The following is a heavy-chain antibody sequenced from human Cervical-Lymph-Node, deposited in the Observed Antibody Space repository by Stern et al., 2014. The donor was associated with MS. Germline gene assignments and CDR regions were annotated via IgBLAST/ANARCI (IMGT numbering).Heavy chain of an antibody. J-gene: IGHJ4*02. CDR3: ASGAMGDFWSGYSYFDY. V-gene: IGHV7-4-1*02. D-gene: IGHD3-3*01. CDR2: INNNTGNP. Sequence: VQLEESGSELKKPGASVKVSCKASGYTFTSYAMNWVRQAPGQGLEWMGWINNNTGNPTYAQGCTGRFVFSLDTSVSTAYLQISSLKAEDTAVYYCASGAMGDFWSGYSYFDYWGQGTLVTVSS. CDR1: GYTFTSYA.